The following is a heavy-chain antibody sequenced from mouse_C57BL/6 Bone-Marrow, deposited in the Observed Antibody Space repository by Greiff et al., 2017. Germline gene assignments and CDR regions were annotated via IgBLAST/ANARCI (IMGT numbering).Heavy chain of an antibody. CDR1: GYTFTDYY. D-gene: IGHD2-3*01. CDR2: INPYNGGT. Sequence: EVQLQESGPVLVKPGASVKMSCKASGYTFTDYYMNWVKQSHGKSLEWIGVINPYNGGTSYNQKFKGKATLTVDKSSSTAYMELNSLTSEDSAVYDCASGDDGSLFDYWGQGTTLTVSS. V-gene: IGHV1-19*01. CDR3: ASGDDGSLFDY. J-gene: IGHJ2*01.